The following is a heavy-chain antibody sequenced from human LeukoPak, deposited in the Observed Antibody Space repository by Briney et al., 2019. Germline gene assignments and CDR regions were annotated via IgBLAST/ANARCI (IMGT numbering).Heavy chain of an antibody. CDR3: VQTQLRLNYGEDFDY. J-gene: IGHJ4*02. Sequence: GGSLRLSCAASGFTFSSYAMSWVRQAPGKGLEWVSAISGSGGSTYYADSVKGRFTISRDNSKNTLYLQMNSLRAEDTAVYYCVQTQLRLNYGEDFDYWGQGTLVTVSS. V-gene: IGHV3-23*01. CDR2: ISGSGGST. CDR1: GFTFSSYA. D-gene: IGHD4-17*01.